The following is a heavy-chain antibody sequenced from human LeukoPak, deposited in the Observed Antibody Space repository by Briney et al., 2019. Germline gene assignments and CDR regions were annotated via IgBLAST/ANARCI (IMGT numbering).Heavy chain of an antibody. Sequence: GGSLRLSCAASGFTFTSYWMSWVRQAPGKGLEWVANIKQDGSEKYYVDSVKGRFTISRDNAKNSVSLQMNSLRAEDTAVYYCAKTRGLDYWGQGTLVTVSS. CDR1: GFTFTSYW. V-gene: IGHV3-7*01. J-gene: IGHJ4*02. CDR3: AKTRGLDY. CDR2: IKQDGSEK.